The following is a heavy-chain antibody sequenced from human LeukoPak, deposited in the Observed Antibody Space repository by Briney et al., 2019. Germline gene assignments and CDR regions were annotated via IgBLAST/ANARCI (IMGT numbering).Heavy chain of an antibody. D-gene: IGHD3-10*01. CDR2: IYYSGST. J-gene: IGHJ6*03. Sequence: SETLSLTCTVSGGSISSSSYYWGWIRQPPGKGLEWIGSIYYSGSTYYNPSLKSRVTISVDTSKNQFSLKLSSVTAADTAVYYCARVEEGYGSGRRGNYYYYYMDVWGKGTTVTISS. V-gene: IGHV4-39*07. CDR1: GGSISSSSYY. CDR3: ARVEEGYGSGRRGNYYYYYMDV.